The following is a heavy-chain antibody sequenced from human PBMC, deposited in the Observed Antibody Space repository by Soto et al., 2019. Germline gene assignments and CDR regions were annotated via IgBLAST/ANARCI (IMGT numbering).Heavy chain of an antibody. V-gene: IGHV4-30-4*01. Sequence: SETLSLTCTVSGGSISSGDYYWSWIRQPPGKGLEWIGYIYYSGSTYYNPSLKSRVTISVDTSKNQFSLKLSSVTAADTAVYYCARDIVPKKVYHSYGMDVWGQGTTVTVSS. CDR1: GGSISSGDYY. J-gene: IGHJ6*02. CDR2: IYYSGST. CDR3: ARDIVPKKVYHSYGMDV. D-gene: IGHD2-8*01.